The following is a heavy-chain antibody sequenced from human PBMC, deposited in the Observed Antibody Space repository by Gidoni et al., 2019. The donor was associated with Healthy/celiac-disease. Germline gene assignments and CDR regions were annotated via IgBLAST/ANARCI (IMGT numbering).Heavy chain of an antibody. CDR1: GFPFSSYG. D-gene: IGHD3-10*01. Sequence: VPLVESGVGVVQPGRSLRLSCAASGFPFSSYGMHWVRQAPGKGLEWVAVRWYDGRNKYYADSVKGRFTISRDNSKNTLYLQMNSLRAEDTAVYYCARRRNRGVYYYYGMDVWGQGTTVTVSS. CDR3: ARRRNRGVYYYYGMDV. J-gene: IGHJ6*02. V-gene: IGHV3-33*01. CDR2: RWYDGRNK.